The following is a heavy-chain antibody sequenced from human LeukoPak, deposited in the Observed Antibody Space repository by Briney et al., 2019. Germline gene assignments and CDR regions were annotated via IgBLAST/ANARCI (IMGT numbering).Heavy chain of an antibody. J-gene: IGHJ4*02. CDR2: ISAYNGNT. Sequence: GASVKVSCKASGYTFTSYGISWVRQAPGQGLEWMGWISAYNGNTNYAQNIQDRVIMNTDTSTSTAYMELRSLRSDDTAVYYCARYPLSYSGNWHYYFDYWGQGTLVTVSS. D-gene: IGHD6-13*01. V-gene: IGHV1-18*04. CDR3: ARYPLSYSGNWHYYFDY. CDR1: GYTFTSYG.